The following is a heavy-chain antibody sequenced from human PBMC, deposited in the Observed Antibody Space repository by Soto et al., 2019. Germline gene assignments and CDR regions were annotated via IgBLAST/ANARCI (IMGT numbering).Heavy chain of an antibody. Sequence: ASVQVSCKASVCTFSRYTIRGVRPAPGQGLGWNGRIIPILSIAIYAQKFQGRVTITADKSTSTAYMELSSLRSEDTSVYYCANRGGNSDPYYYYGMDVWGQGTTVTVSS. J-gene: IGHJ6*02. V-gene: IGHV1-69*02. D-gene: IGHD4-4*01. CDR1: VCTFSRYT. CDR3: ANRGGNSDPYYYYGMDV. CDR2: IIPILSIA.